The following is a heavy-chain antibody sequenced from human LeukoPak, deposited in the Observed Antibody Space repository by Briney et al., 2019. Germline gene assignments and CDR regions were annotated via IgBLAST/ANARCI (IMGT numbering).Heavy chain of an antibody. Sequence: GGSLRLSCAASGFTFSSYGMSWVRQGPGKGLKWVSDISATGGSTYYADSVKGRFTISRDNSKKTLHLQMNSLRADDTAVYYCAKRRHDYGDYYQMDVWGKGTTVTVSS. CDR3: AKRRHDYGDYYQMDV. J-gene: IGHJ6*03. CDR2: ISATGGST. V-gene: IGHV3-23*01. D-gene: IGHD4-17*01. CDR1: GFTFSSYG.